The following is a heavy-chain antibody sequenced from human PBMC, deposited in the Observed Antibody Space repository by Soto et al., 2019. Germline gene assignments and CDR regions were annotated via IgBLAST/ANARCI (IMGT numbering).Heavy chain of an antibody. CDR1: GYTFISYD. CDR2: MNPNTGDT. CDR3: ARGAGYIVDY. D-gene: IGHD5-12*01. J-gene: IGHJ4*02. Sequence: QVQLVQSGAEVKKPGASVKVSCKASGYTFISYDINWVRQATGQGFEWMGWMNPNTGDTGYAQKFQGRVTMTRNTSINTANLELSSLRSDDTAVYFCARGAGYIVDYWGQGTLVTVSS. V-gene: IGHV1-8*01.